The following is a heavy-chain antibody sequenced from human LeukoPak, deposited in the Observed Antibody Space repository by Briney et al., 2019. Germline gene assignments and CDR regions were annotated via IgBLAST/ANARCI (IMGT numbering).Heavy chain of an antibody. J-gene: IGHJ6*03. V-gene: IGHV1-24*01. CDR2: FDPEDGET. D-gene: IGHD6-19*01. Sequence: GASVRVSCKASGYTLTELSMHWVRQAPGKGLEWMGGFDPEDGETIYAQKFQGRVTMTEDTSTDTAYMELSSLRSEDTAVYYCATESVANYYMDVWGKGTTVTVSS. CDR3: ATESVANYYMDV. CDR1: GYTLTELS.